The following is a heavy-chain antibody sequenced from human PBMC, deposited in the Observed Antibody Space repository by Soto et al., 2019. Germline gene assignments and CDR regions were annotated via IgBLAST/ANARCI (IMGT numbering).Heavy chain of an antibody. CDR1: GGSISSNNW. J-gene: IGHJ4*02. CDR3: ARTSTRGTRFDY. CDR2: IYHSGST. V-gene: IGHV4-4*02. D-gene: IGHD1-1*01. Sequence: QVQLQESGPGLVKPSGTLSLTCAVSGGSISSNNWWSWVRQPPGKGLEWLGEIYHSGSTNYNPSFKSRVAMSVDKSKNQFSLKVNSVTAADTALYYCARTSTRGTRFDYWGQGTLVTVSS.